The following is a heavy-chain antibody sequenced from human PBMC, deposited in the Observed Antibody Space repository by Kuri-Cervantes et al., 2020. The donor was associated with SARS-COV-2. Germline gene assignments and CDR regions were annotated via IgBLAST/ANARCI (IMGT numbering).Heavy chain of an antibody. CDR2: IRGKANNYAT. CDR1: GFLFSASA. V-gene: IGHV3-73*01. Sequence: GESLKISCEVSGFLFSASAIHWVRQASGKGLEWVGRIRGKANNYATAYVASVKGRFTISRDDTKNMAHLQMNSLKTEDTAVYYCTTLIDYWGQGTLVTVSS. CDR3: TTLIDY. J-gene: IGHJ4*02.